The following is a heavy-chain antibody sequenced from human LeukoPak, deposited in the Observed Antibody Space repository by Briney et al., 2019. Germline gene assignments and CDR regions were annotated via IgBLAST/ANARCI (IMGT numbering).Heavy chain of an antibody. CDR3: ARLNGGYVFDY. J-gene: IGHJ4*02. D-gene: IGHD5-12*01. CDR2: IYYSGST. CDR1: GGSISSSSYY. Sequence: PSETLSLTCTVSGGSISSSSYYWGWIRQPPGKGLEWIGSIYYSGSTYYNPSLKSRVTISVDTSKNQFSLKLSSVTAADTAVYYCARLNGGYVFDYWGQGTLVTVSS. V-gene: IGHV4-39*01.